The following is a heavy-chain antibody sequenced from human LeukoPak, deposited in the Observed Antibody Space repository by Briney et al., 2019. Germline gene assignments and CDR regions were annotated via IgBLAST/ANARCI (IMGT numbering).Heavy chain of an antibody. CDR3: ARDNDPRIGRFSSWSHGGFDY. D-gene: IGHD6-13*01. J-gene: IGHJ4*02. CDR1: GFTFSSYW. CDR2: IKQEGSEK. Sequence: GGSLRLSCAASGFTFSSYWMSWVRQAPGKGLEWVANIKQEGSEKYYVDSVKGRFTISRDNAKNSLYLQMNSLRAEDTAVYYCARDNDPRIGRFSSWSHGGFDYWGQGTLVTVSS. V-gene: IGHV3-7*01.